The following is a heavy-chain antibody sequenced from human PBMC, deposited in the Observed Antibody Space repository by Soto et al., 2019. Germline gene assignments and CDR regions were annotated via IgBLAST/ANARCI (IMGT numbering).Heavy chain of an antibody. D-gene: IGHD6-19*01. CDR3: TADLPSVTGPSDY. CDR1: GFTFITAW. J-gene: IGHJ4*02. V-gene: IGHV3-15*07. Sequence: GGSLRLSCAASGFTFITAWINWVRQAPGKELEWVGRVRSRNDGGTTDYAAPVKGRFTLSRDDSKNTLYLQMNSLKTEDTAIYYCTADLPSVTGPSDYWGQGTLVTVSS. CDR2: VRSRNDGGTT.